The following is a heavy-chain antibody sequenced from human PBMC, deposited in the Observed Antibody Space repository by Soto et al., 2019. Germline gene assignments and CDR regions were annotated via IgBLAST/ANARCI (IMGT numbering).Heavy chain of an antibody. CDR2: MNPNSGNT. CDR3: ARGGRQLWPTYYYYYGMDV. Sequence: ASVKVSCKASGYTFTSYDINWVRQATGQGXEWMGWMNPNSGNTGYAQKFQGRVTMTRNTSISTAYMELSSLRSEDTAVYYCARGGRQLWPTYYYYYGMDVWGQGTTVTVSS. D-gene: IGHD5-18*01. CDR1: GYTFTSYD. J-gene: IGHJ6*02. V-gene: IGHV1-8*01.